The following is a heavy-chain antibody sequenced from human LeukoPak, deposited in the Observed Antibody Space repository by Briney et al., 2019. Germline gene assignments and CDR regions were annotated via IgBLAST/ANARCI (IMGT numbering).Heavy chain of an antibody. CDR1: GFTFSSYG. CDR2: IRYDGSNK. Sequence: GGSLRLSCAASGFTFSSYGMHWVRQAPGKGPEWVVFIRYDGSNKYYADSVKGRFTISRDNSKNTLYLQMNSLRGEDTAVYYCAKALAAAGNPLLYDYYYYMDVWGKGTTVTVSS. V-gene: IGHV3-30*02. D-gene: IGHD6-13*01. J-gene: IGHJ6*03. CDR3: AKALAAAGNPLLYDYYYYMDV.